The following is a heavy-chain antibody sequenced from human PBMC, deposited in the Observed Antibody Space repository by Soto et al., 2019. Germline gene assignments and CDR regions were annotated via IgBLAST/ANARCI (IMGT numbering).Heavy chain of an antibody. D-gene: IGHD5-18*01. CDR3: ARDPLWGTAMVLWYFDL. CDR2: ITYDGSNK. V-gene: IGHV3-30-3*01. CDR1: GFTFSSYA. J-gene: IGHJ2*01. Sequence: QVQLVESGGGVVQPGRSLRLSCAASGFTFSSYAMHWVRQAPGKALEWVADITYDGSNKYSADSVKGRLTISRNNSNNTLSLQINSLRAKDTAVYYCARDPLWGTAMVLWYFDLWGRGTLVTVSS.